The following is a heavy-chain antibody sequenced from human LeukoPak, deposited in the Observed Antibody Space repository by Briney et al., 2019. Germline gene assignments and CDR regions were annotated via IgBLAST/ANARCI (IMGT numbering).Heavy chain of an antibody. V-gene: IGHV3-30*03. CDR2: ISHDGSES. CDR1: GFTFSSHG. J-gene: IGHJ4*02. D-gene: IGHD1-26*01. CDR3: ARDWGQRGVGATLAN. Sequence: PGGSLRLSCAASGFTFSSHGMNWVRQAPGKGLEWVSFISHDGSESFHTESVKGRFTISRDNFKNTVDLQVSGHKEEDTAVYYCARDWGQRGVGATLANWGQGTLVIVSS.